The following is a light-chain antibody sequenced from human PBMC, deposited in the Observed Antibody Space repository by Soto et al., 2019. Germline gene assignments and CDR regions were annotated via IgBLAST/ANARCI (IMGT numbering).Light chain of an antibody. CDR1: PSICRR. J-gene: IGKJ1*01. V-gene: IGKV1-5*01. CDR2: DAS. Sequence: DIQMTQSPSTLSASVGDRVTITFRASPSICRRLAWYQQKTGKAPKLLIYDASSLVSGVPSRFSGSGSGTEFTLTISSLQPDDFATYYCQQYNSYPWAFGQGTKVEIK. CDR3: QQYNSYPWA.